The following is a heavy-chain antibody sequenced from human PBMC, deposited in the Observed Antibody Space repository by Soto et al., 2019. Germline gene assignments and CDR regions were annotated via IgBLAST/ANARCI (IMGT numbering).Heavy chain of an antibody. D-gene: IGHD3-22*01. CDR1: GFACNSYA. V-gene: IGHV3-30-3*01. CDR2: ISYGGGDK. CDR3: ARDRLCDSKTYYYNYGMDV. J-gene: IGHJ6*02. Sequence: SLRLSCAASGFACNSYALHWVRQAPSKGLEWVAVISYGGGDKYDADSVKVRFTISRDNSKNTLYLQMKSLRADDTAVYYCARDRLCDSKTYYYNYGMDVWGQGTTVTV.